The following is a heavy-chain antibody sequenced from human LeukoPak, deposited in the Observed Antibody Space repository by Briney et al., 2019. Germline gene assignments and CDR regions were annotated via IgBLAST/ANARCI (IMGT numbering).Heavy chain of an antibody. Sequence: SQTLSLTCAISGDSVSSNTVGWHWISQSPSRGLEWLGRTYYRSKWFNDYGMSVKSRITITSDTSKNQSSLQLTSVPPEDTAVYYGARSQHWGYDYWGQGTLVTVSS. CDR1: GDSVSSNTVG. J-gene: IGHJ4*02. D-gene: IGHD7-27*01. CDR2: TYYRSKWFN. CDR3: ARSQHWGYDY. V-gene: IGHV6-1*01.